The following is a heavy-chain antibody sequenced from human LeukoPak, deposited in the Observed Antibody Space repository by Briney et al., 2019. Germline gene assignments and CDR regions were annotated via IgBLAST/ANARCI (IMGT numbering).Heavy chain of an antibody. Sequence: SVKVSCKASGGTFSSYAISWVRQAPGQGLEWMGGIIPIFGTANYAQKFQGRVTITADKSTSTAYMELSSLRSEDTAVYYCARGGYYDILTRYGMDVWGKGTTVTVSS. CDR1: GGTFSSYA. D-gene: IGHD3-9*01. CDR3: ARGGYYDILTRYGMDV. CDR2: IIPIFGTA. J-gene: IGHJ6*04. V-gene: IGHV1-69*06.